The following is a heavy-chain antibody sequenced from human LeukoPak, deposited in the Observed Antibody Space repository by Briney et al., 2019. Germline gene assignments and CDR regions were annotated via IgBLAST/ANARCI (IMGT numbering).Heavy chain of an antibody. CDR2: ISYDGTNK. CDR1: GFTFNAHA. CDR3: ARDTYDSSGYFDY. Sequence: GRSLRLSYAAPGFTFNAHAIHWVRQAPGKGLEWVAVISYDGTNKYYADSVKGRFTISRDNSKKTVYLQMNSLRAEDTALYYCARDTYDSSGYFDYWGQGTLVTVSS. V-gene: IGHV3-30*04. J-gene: IGHJ4*02. D-gene: IGHD3-22*01.